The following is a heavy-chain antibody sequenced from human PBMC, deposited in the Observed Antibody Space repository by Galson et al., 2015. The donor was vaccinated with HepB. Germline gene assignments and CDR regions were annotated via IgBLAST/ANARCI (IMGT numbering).Heavy chain of an antibody. CDR3: ARLKYQLPGAFDI. D-gene: IGHD2-2*01. Sequence: SLRLSCAASGFTFSSYSMNWVRQAPGKGLEWVSSISSSNSYIYYADSVKGRFTISRDNAKNSLYLQMNSLRAEDTAVYYCARLKYQLPGAFDIWGQGTMVTVSS. CDR2: ISSSNSYI. J-gene: IGHJ3*02. V-gene: IGHV3-21*01. CDR1: GFTFSSYS.